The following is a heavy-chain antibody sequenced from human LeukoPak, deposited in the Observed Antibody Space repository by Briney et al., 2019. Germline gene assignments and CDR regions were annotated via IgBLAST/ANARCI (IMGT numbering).Heavy chain of an antibody. CDR2: ISAYNGNT. V-gene: IGHV1-18*01. Sequence: GASVKVSCKASGYTFTSYGISWVRQAPGQGLEWMGWISAYNGNTNYAQKFQGRVTMTRDTSISTAYMELSRLRSDDTVVYYCARGGPIVATIRWDYWGQGTLVTVSS. J-gene: IGHJ4*02. CDR3: ARGGPIVATIRWDY. D-gene: IGHD5-12*01. CDR1: GYTFTSYG.